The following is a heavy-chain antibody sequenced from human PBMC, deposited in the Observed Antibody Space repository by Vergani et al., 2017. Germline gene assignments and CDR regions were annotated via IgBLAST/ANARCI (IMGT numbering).Heavy chain of an antibody. CDR1: GFTFDDYA. D-gene: IGHD2-2*01. Sequence: EVQLVESGGGLVQPGRSLRLSCAASGFTFDDYAMHWVRQAPGKGLEWVSGISWNSGSIGYADSVKGRFTISRDNSKNTLYLQMNSLRAEDTAVYYCAREISESDIVVVPAAYYFDYWGQGTLVTVSS. V-gene: IGHV3-9*01. CDR2: ISWNSGSI. J-gene: IGHJ4*02. CDR3: AREISESDIVVVPAAYYFDY.